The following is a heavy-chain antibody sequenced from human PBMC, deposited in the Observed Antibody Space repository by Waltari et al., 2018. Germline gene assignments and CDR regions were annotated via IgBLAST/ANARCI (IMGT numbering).Heavy chain of an antibody. Sequence: QVQLQESGPGLVKPSETLSLTCAASGYSISSGYYWGWIRQPPGKGLEWSGSIYHSGSTYYNPSLKSRVTISVDTSKNQFSLKLSSVTAADTAVYYCARQGMGGAFDIWGQGTMVTVSS. D-gene: IGHD1-26*01. CDR1: GYSISSGYY. V-gene: IGHV4-38-2*01. CDR2: IYHSGST. CDR3: ARQGMGGAFDI. J-gene: IGHJ3*02.